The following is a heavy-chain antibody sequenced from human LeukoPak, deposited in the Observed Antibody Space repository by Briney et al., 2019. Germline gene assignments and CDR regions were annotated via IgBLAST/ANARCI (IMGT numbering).Heavy chain of an antibody. J-gene: IGHJ4*02. Sequence: GGSLRLSCEASGFTFSSYVMTWVRQAPGKGLEWVAVISYDGSNIYYADSVKGRFTISRDNSKNTLYLQMNSLRAEDTAVYYCAREGTTVTTTRGYYFDYWGQGTLVTVSS. CDR2: ISYDGSNI. CDR1: GFTFSSYV. D-gene: IGHD4-11*01. V-gene: IGHV3-30-3*01. CDR3: AREGTTVTTTRGYYFDY.